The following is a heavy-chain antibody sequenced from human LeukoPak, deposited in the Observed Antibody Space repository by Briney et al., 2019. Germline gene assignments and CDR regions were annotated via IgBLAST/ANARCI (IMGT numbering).Heavy chain of an antibody. CDR3: TTELDVRPNHY. CDR2: IKRKSDGGTT. V-gene: IGHV3-15*01. Sequence: PGGSLRLSCAASGLTFSNAWMSWVRQAPGKGLEWVGRIKRKSDGGTTDYAAPVKGRFTVSRDDSKNTLYLQMNSLKSEDTAVYYCTTELDVRPNHYWGQGTLVTVSS. J-gene: IGHJ4*02. CDR1: GLTFSNAW. D-gene: IGHD1-14*01.